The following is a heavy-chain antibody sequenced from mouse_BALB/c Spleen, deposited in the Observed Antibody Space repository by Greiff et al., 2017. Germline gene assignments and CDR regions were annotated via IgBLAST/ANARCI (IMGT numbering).Heavy chain of an antibody. V-gene: IGHV7-3*02. CDR3: ARDSDGLDY. CDR1: GFTFTDYY. CDR2: IRNKANGYTT. Sequence: EVKLMESGGGLVQPGGSLRLSCATSGFTFTDYYMSWVRQPPGKALEWLGFIRNKANGYTTEYSASVKGRFTISRDNSQSILYLQMNTLRAEDSATYYCARDSDGLDYWGQGTTLTVSS. D-gene: IGHD2-3*01. J-gene: IGHJ2*01.